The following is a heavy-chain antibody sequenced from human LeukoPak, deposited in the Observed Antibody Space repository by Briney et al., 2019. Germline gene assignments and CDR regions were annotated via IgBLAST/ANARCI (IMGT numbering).Heavy chain of an antibody. Sequence: GGSLRLSCAASGFTFSSYAMNWVRQAPGKGLEWVSAISASGGSTYYADSVKGRFTISRDNSKNTLYLQMNSLRAEDTAVYYCAKHSSSSFYYYYYMDVWGKGTTVTVSS. CDR1: GFTFSSYA. V-gene: IGHV3-23*01. J-gene: IGHJ6*03. D-gene: IGHD6-6*01. CDR2: ISASGGST. CDR3: AKHSSSSFYYYYYMDV.